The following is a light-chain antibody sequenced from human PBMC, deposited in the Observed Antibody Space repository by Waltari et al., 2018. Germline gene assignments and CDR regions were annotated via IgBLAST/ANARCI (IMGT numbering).Light chain of an antibody. J-gene: IGKJ5*01. CDR3: QQYNSYSLIT. CDR1: QSISSW. Sequence: DIQMTQSPSTLSASVGDRVTITCRASQSISSWLAEYQQKPGKAPKLLIYKASSLESWVPSRFSGSGSWTEFTLTISSLQPDDFATYYCQQYNSYSLITFGQGTRLEIK. CDR2: KAS. V-gene: IGKV1-5*03.